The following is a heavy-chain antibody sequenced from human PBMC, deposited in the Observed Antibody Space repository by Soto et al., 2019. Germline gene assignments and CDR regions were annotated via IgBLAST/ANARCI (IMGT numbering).Heavy chain of an antibody. D-gene: IGHD5-12*01. Sequence: GGSLRLSCAASGFTFSSYAMHWVRQAPGKGLEWVAVISYDGSNKYYADSVKGRFTISRDNSKNTLYLQMNSLRAEDTAVYYCARDSHGYTRPFDYWGQGTLVTVSS. CDR2: ISYDGSNK. V-gene: IGHV3-30-3*01. CDR3: ARDSHGYTRPFDY. J-gene: IGHJ4*02. CDR1: GFTFSSYA.